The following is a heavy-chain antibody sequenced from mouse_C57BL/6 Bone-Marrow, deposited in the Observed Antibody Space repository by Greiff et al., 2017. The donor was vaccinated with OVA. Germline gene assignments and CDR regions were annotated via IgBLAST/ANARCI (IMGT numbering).Heavy chain of an antibody. D-gene: IGHD1-1*01. J-gene: IGHJ4*01. CDR2: IDPSDSYT. Sequence: QVQLQQSGAELVMPGASVKLSCKASGYTFTSYWMHWVKQRPGQGLEWIGEIDPSDSYTNYNQKFKGKSTLTVDKSSSTAYMQLSSLTSEDSAVYYCARESYYYGHYAMGYWGQGTSVTVSS. CDR1: GYTFTSYW. V-gene: IGHV1-69*01. CDR3: ARESYYYGHYAMGY.